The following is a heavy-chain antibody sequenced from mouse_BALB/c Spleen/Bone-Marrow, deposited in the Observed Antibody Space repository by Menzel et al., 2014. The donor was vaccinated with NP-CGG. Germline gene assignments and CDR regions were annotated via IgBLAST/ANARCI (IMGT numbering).Heavy chain of an antibody. D-gene: IGHD2-3*01. CDR3: ARRGDGYYLDY. CDR2: IWAGGST. CDR1: GFSLTNYG. Sequence: QVQLKESGPGLVAPSQSLSITCTVSGFSLTNYGVHWVRQPPGKGLEWLGVIWAGGSTNYNSALMSRLSISKDNSKNQVFLKMNSLQTDDTAMYYCARRGDGYYLDYWDQGTTLTVSS. J-gene: IGHJ2*01. V-gene: IGHV2-9*02.